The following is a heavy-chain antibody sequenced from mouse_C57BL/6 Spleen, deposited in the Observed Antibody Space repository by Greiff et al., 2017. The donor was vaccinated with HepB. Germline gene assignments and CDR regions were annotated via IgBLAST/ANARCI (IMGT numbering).Heavy chain of an antibody. CDR1: GYSITSGYY. J-gene: IGHJ4*01. V-gene: IGHV3-6*01. CDR3: AREDGYDEGGYAMDY. D-gene: IGHD2-2*01. CDR2: ISYDGSN. Sequence: EVKLQESGPGLVKPSQSLSLTCSVTGYSITSGYYWNWIRQFPGNKLEWMGYISYDGSNNYNPSLKNRISITRDTSKNQFFLKLNSVTTEDTATYYCAREDGYDEGGYAMDYWGQGTSVTVSS.